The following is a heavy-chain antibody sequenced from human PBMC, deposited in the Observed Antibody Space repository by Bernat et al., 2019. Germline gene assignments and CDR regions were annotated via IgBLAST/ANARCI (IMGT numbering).Heavy chain of an antibody. J-gene: IGHJ4*02. CDR1: GYTFTNYA. D-gene: IGHD2-2*01. CDR2: INPGNGNT. CDR3: ARAYCSDTNCPAGGY. Sequence: QVQLVQPGAEVRKPGASVKISCKTSGYTFTNYAMHWVRQAPGQRLEWMGWINPGNGNTKYSPKFRGTVTITSDTSTSTVYMELSSLTSEDTTIYYCARAYCSDTNCPAGGYWGQGTLITVSS. V-gene: IGHV1-3*01.